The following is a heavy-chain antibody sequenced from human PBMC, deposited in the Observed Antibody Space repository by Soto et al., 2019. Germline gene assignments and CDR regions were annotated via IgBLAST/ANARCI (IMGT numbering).Heavy chain of an antibody. V-gene: IGHV4-59*08. Sequence: QVQLQASGPGLVKPSDTLSLTCTVSGDSIGTYNWGWIRQPPGKRLEWIGYIYSNGGTSYNPALKSRVTISADTSTKQCALRLRSVTAADTAVYYCVRQGIGALHGLVDVWGQGTTVTVSS. CDR2: IYSNGGT. D-gene: IGHD1-26*01. J-gene: IGHJ6*02. CDR3: VRQGIGALHGLVDV. CDR1: GDSIGTYN.